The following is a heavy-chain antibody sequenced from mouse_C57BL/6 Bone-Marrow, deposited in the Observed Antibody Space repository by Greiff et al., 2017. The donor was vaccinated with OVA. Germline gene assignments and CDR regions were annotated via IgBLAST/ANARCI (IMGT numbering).Heavy chain of an antibody. D-gene: IGHD2-2*01. CDR2: IDPSDSYT. CDR3: ARGYGYGTAY. V-gene: IGHV1-69*01. Sequence: QVHVKQPGAELVMPGASVKLSCKASGYTFTSYWMHWVKQRPGQGLEWIGEIDPSDSYTNYNQKFKGKSTLTVDKSSSTAYMQLSSLTSEDSAVYYCARGYGYGTAYWGQGTLVTVSA. CDR1: GYTFTSYW. J-gene: IGHJ3*01.